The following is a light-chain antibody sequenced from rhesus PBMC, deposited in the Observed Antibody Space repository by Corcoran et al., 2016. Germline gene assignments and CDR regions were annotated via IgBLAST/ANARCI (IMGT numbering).Light chain of an antibody. CDR3: SSYTTSDTLL. J-gene: IGLJ3*01. V-gene: IGLV2S7*01. CDR1: TSHVGGYDY. Sequence: QAAPTQPPSVSGSPGQSVTISCAGITSHVGGYDYVSWYQQHPDKAPKLIIYGVSERPSGVSDRFSGSKSGNTASLTISGLQAEDEADYYCSSYTTSDTLLFGGGTRLTVL. CDR2: GVS.